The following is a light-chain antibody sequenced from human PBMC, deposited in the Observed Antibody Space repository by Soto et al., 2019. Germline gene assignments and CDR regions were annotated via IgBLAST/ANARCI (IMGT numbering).Light chain of an antibody. Sequence: EIVLTQSPGTLSLSQGERATLSCRASENIRSSHLAWYQQKPGQAPRLLIYNTSRRQSGIPDRFSGSGSGTDFILTISRLEPEDFAVYYCQQYSQSDTFGGGTKVEMK. V-gene: IGKV3-20*01. CDR1: ENIRSSH. J-gene: IGKJ4*01. CDR3: QQYSQSDT. CDR2: NTS.